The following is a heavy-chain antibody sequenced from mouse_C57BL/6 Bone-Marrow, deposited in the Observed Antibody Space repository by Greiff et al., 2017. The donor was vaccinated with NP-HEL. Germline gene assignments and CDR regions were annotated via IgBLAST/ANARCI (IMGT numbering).Heavy chain of an antibody. CDR3: ARRGQLRLRDYAMDY. J-gene: IGHJ4*01. D-gene: IGHD3-2*02. V-gene: IGHV1-55*01. Sequence: QVQLKQPGAELVKPGASVKMSCKASGYTFTSYWITWVKQRPGQGLEWIGDIYPGSGSTNYNEKFKSKATLTVDTSSSTAYMQLSSLTSGDSAVYYCARRGQLRLRDYAMDYWGQGTSVTVSS. CDR2: IYPGSGST. CDR1: GYTFTSYW.